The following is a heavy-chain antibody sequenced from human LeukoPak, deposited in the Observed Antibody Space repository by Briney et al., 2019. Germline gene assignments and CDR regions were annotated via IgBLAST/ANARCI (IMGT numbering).Heavy chain of an antibody. D-gene: IGHD1-26*01. CDR3: ARVSVGATYFRAFDI. CDR1: GFTFSSYA. J-gene: IGHJ3*02. V-gene: IGHV3-30-3*01. CDR2: ISYDGSNK. Sequence: GGSLRLSCAASGFTFSSYAMHWVRQAPGKGLEWVAVISYDGSNKYYADSVKGRFTISRDNSKNTLYLQMNSLRAEDTAVYYCARVSVGATYFRAFDIWGQGTMVTVSS.